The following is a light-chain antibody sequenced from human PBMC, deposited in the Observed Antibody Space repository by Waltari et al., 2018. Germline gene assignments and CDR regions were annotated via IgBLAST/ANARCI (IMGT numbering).Light chain of an antibody. V-gene: IGKV3-20*01. CDR2: GAS. Sequence: EIVLTQSPGTLSLSPGERGTLSCRASQSVSRFLAWYQQKPGQAPRLLIYGASTRATGIPDRFSGSGLGTDFSLTISRLEPEDFAVYYCQKYDRLPATFGQGTKVEIK. CDR1: QSVSRF. J-gene: IGKJ1*01. CDR3: QKYDRLPAT.